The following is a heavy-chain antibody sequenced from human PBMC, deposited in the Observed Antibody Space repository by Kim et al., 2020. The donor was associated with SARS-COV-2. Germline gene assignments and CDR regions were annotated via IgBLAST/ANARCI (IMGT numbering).Heavy chain of an antibody. Sequence: FTISRDNSKNTLYLQMNSLRAEDTAVYYCAKDPRFLEWLLYRARSYYFDYWGQGTLVTVSS. J-gene: IGHJ4*02. CDR3: AKDPRFLEWLLYRARSYYFDY. D-gene: IGHD3-3*01. V-gene: IGHV3-30*02.